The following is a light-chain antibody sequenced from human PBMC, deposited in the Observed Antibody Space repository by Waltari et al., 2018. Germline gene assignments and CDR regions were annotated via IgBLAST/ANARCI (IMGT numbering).Light chain of an antibody. V-gene: IGLV2-23*02. CDR1: TRDVGNYNL. CDR3: CSYAGSGTYV. CDR2: EVI. J-gene: IGLJ1*01. Sequence: QSALTQPASVSGTPGQSITISCTGTTRDVGNYNLVSWYQQHPGKAPKLMICEVIKRPSGVYDRFSGTKAGNTAFLTISVRQAEDEADYYCCSYAGSGTYVFGTGTKVTVL.